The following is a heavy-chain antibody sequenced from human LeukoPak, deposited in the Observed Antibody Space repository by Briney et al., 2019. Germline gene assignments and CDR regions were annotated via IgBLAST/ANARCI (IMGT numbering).Heavy chain of an antibody. J-gene: IGHJ4*02. CDR1: GGSMSSDSHY. Sequence: SETLSLTCTVSGGSMSSDSHYWSWIRQPDGKGLEWIGRIYPSGNTNYNPSLESRATISIDMSKNQFSLKLSSVTAADTAVYYCARVAGYSTGWYPLDFWGQGTLVTVSS. D-gene: IGHD6-19*01. V-gene: IGHV4-61*02. CDR2: IYPSGNT. CDR3: ARVAGYSTGWYPLDF.